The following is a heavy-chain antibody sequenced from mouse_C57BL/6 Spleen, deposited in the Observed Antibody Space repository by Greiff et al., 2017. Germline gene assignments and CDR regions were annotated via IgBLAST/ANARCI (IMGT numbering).Heavy chain of an antibody. Sequence: VQLQQSGPELVKPGASVKMSCKASGYTFTDYNMHWVKQSHGKSLEWIGYINPNNGGTSYNQQFKGKATLTVNKSSSTAYMELRSLTSEDSAVYYCATDGYYVGYWGQGTTLTVAS. V-gene: IGHV1-22*01. D-gene: IGHD2-3*01. CDR2: INPNNGGT. CDR1: GYTFTDYN. CDR3: ATDGYYVGY. J-gene: IGHJ2*01.